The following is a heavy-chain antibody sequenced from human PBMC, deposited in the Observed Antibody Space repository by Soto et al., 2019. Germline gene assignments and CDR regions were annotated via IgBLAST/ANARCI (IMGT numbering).Heavy chain of an antibody. CDR3: ARVIWSGHLTSDL. J-gene: IGHJ5*02. CDR1: GFPFSING. V-gene: IGHV3-48*02. D-gene: IGHD3-3*01. CDR2: IISSSSTI. Sequence: EVQVVESGGGLVQPGGSLGPSCAPSGFPFSINGMTWVRQAPGKGLEGISYIISSSSTIYADSVKGRFTISRDNAKNSLYLQMNSLRDEDTAVYYCARVIWSGHLTSDLWGQGTLVTVSS.